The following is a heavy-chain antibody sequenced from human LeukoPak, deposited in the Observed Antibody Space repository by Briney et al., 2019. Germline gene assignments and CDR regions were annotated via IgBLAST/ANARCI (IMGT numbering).Heavy chain of an antibody. CDR1: GYTFISNG. CDR2: IIPYNGNT. CDR3: ARDPPRRDYDFWSGYSNYYYYYMDV. D-gene: IGHD3-3*01. Sequence: ASVKVSCKASGYTFISNGVSWVRQAPGQGLEWMGWIIPYNGNTNYAQKLQGRVTMTTDTSTSTAYMELRSLRSDDTAVYYCARDPPRRDYDFWSGYSNYYYYYMDVWGKGTTVTVSS. J-gene: IGHJ6*03. V-gene: IGHV1-18*01.